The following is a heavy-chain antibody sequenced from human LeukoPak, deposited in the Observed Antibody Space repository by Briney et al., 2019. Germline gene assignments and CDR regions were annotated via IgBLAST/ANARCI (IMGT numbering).Heavy chain of an antibody. D-gene: IGHD3-10*01. J-gene: IGHJ6*03. CDR2: IQLDANGN. Sequence: GGSLRLSCVASGFTFSTYWMSWVRQAPGKGLEWVANIQLDANGNQYVDSVKGRFTISRDNAKNSLYLQMNNLRADDTAVYYCARMPASYSPDYYYYMDVWGKGTTVTVSS. CDR3: ARMPASYSPDYYYYMDV. V-gene: IGHV3-7*01. CDR1: GFTFSTYW.